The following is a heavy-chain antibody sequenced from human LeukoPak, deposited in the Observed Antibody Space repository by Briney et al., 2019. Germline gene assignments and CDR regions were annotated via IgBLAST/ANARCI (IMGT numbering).Heavy chain of an antibody. CDR1: GFTFTTYG. Sequence: GGSLRLSCAASGFTFTTYGMSWVRQAPGKGLEWVSVISHRGQNTYYADSVKGRFTISRDNSKNTLYLQMNSLRAEDTAVYYCAKDYDSSGSYYFDYWGQGTLVTVSS. D-gene: IGHD3-22*01. V-gene: IGHV3-23*01. J-gene: IGHJ4*02. CDR2: ISHRGQNT. CDR3: AKDYDSSGSYYFDY.